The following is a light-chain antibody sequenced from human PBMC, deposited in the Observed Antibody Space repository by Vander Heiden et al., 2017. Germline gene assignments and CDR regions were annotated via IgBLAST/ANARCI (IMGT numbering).Light chain of an antibody. J-gene: IGKJ3*01. V-gene: IGKV3-11*01. CDR2: DAS. CDR1: QSVSSY. CDR3: QQRSNWPPEVT. Sequence: EIVLTQSPATLSLSPGERATLSCRASQSVSSYLAWYQQKPGQAPRLLIYDASNRATGIAARFSGSGSGTDFTLTISSLEPEDFAVDYCQQRSNWPPEVTFGPGTKVDIK.